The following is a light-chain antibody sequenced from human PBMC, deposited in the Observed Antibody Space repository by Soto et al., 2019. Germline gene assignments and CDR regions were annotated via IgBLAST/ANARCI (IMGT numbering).Light chain of an antibody. CDR3: SSYAGSNNLV. J-gene: IGLJ2*01. CDR2: EVN. Sequence: QSALTQPPSASGSPGQSVSISCTGTSSDVGGYNYVSWYQQHPGKAPKLIIYEVNKRPSGVPDRFSGSKSGNTASLTVSGLQAEDEADYYCSSYAGSNNLVFGGGTKLTVL. V-gene: IGLV2-8*01. CDR1: SSDVGGYNY.